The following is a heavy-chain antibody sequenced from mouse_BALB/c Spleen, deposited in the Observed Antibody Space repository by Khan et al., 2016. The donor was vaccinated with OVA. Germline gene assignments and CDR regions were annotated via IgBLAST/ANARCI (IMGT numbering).Heavy chain of an antibody. Sequence: VQLQESGPELVRPGVSVKISCKGSGYTFTDYAMYWVKQSHAKSLEWIGLISTYSGSTNYNQKFKGKVTMTVDKSSSAAYMELARLTSEDSVISYCARPAYDGYYDYWGQGTALTVSS. D-gene: IGHD2-3*01. J-gene: IGHJ2*01. CDR3: ARPAYDGYYDY. CDR2: ISTYSGST. V-gene: IGHV1S137*01. CDR1: GYTFTDYA.